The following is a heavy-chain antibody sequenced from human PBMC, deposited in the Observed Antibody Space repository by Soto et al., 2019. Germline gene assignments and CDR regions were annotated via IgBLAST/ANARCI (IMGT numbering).Heavy chain of an antibody. CDR1: GYTFTSYD. CDR2: MNPNSGNT. J-gene: IGHJ4*02. D-gene: IGHD6-19*01. V-gene: IGHV1-8*01. CDR3: AREIAVAGTRELRY. Sequence: ASVKVSCKASGYTFTSYDINWVRQATGQGLEWMGWMNPNSGNTGYAQKFQGRVTMTRNTSISTAYMELSSLRSEDTAVYYCAREIAVAGTRELRYWGQGTLVTVSS.